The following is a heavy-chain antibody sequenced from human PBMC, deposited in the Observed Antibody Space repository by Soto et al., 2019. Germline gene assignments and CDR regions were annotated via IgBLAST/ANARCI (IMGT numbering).Heavy chain of an antibody. V-gene: IGHV3-23*01. D-gene: IGHD3-3*01. CDR1: GFTISSYS. Sequence: GGSLRLSCAASGFTISSYSMTWVRQAPGKGLEWVSVISASGDSTSYADSVKGRFTISRDNSKNTLFLQMNSLRSEDTAVYYCANSPIGVVNRYNYYFYGMDVWGQGTTVTVSS. CDR3: ANSPIGVVNRYNYYFYGMDV. CDR2: ISASGDST. J-gene: IGHJ6*02.